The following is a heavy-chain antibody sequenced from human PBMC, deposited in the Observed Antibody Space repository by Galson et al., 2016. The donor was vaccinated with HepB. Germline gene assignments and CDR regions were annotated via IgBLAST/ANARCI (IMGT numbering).Heavy chain of an antibody. CDR1: GSSVSSSSFY. Sequence: ETLSLTCTVSGSSVSSSSFYWSWVRQPPGKGLEWIGYIYYSGSTHSNPSLKSRVTISIDTSKNQFSLTLRSVTAADTAVYYCARDKGSTGLPDYWGQGTLVSVSS. V-gene: IGHV4-61*01. CDR3: ARDKGSTGLPDY. J-gene: IGHJ4*02. D-gene: IGHD1-1*01. CDR2: IYYSGST.